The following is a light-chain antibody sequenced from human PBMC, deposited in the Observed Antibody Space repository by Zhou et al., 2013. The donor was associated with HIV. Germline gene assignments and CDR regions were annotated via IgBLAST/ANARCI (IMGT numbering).Light chain of an antibody. CDR3: QQYGASPWT. J-gene: IGKJ1*01. CDR1: QTVSSN. V-gene: IGKV3-20*01. Sequence: EILIWQSPVTLSLSPGERATVSCRASQTVSSNLAWYQQRSGHAPRLLIYGASSRATGIPDRFSGSGSGTDFTLTISTLDPDDFAVYYCQQYGASPWTFGQGTKVE. CDR2: GAS.